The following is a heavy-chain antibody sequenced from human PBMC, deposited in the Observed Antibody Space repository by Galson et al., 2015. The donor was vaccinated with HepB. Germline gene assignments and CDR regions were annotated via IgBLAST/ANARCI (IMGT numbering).Heavy chain of an antibody. CDR2: INPDGSST. Sequence: SLRLSCAASGFTFSHSWMHWVRQSPGKGLVWVSRINPDGSSTSYADSVKGRFTISRDNARNTLHLQLNSPTDEDTALHFCVSTNWGAPYYWGQGTLVTVSS. J-gene: IGHJ4*02. CDR3: VSTNWGAPYY. CDR1: GFTFSHSW. D-gene: IGHD7-27*01. V-gene: IGHV3-74*01.